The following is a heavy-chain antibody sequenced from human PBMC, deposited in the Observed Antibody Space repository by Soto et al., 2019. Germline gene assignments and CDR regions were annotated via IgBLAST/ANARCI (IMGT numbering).Heavy chain of an antibody. CDR1: CVSINSSNW. Sequence: SETLSLTCAVSCVSINSSNWWSWVRQPPVKGLEWIGEIFHSGSTNYNPSLKSRVTISVDKSKNQFSLKLSSVTAADTAVYYCARGLLSGPYYFDYWGQGTLVTVS. J-gene: IGHJ4*02. CDR2: IFHSGST. CDR3: ARGLLSGPYYFDY. D-gene: IGHD2-2*01. V-gene: IGHV4-4*02.